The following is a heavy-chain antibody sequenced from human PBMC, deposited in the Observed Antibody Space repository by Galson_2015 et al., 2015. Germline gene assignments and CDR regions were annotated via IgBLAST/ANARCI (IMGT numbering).Heavy chain of an antibody. D-gene: IGHD6-19*01. Sequence: SLRLSCAASGFTFSSYAMHWVRQAPGKGLEWAAVISYDGSNKYYADSVKGRFTISRDNSKNTLYLQMNSLRAEDTAVYYCARDFEAVAGTRLGFSPYYYYYGMDVWGQGTTVTVSS. V-gene: IGHV3-30-3*01. CDR3: ARDFEAVAGTRLGFSPYYYYYGMDV. CDR2: ISYDGSNK. J-gene: IGHJ6*02. CDR1: GFTFSSYA.